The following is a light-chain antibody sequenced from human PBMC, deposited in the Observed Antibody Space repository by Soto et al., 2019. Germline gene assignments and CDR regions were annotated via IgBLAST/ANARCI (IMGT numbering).Light chain of an antibody. CDR1: QGMNNY. Sequence: DIQLTQSPSFLSASVGDRVTITCRASQGMNNYLAWYQHKPGKAPKLLIYAASTLQSGVPSRFSGSRSGTEFTLTISSLQPEDLATYYCQQLNSYPFTFGPGTKVDIK. J-gene: IGKJ3*01. CDR2: AAS. CDR3: QQLNSYPFT. V-gene: IGKV1-9*01.